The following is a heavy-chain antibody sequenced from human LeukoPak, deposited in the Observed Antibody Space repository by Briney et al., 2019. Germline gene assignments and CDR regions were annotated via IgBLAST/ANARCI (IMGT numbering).Heavy chain of an antibody. CDR2: IYYSGST. CDR1: GGSISSGVYY. CDR3: ARDREGYSNYPPYYYYYYMDV. V-gene: IGHV4-31*03. J-gene: IGHJ6*03. Sequence: PSQTLSLTCTVSGGSISSGVYYWSWIRQHPGKGLEWIGYIYYSGSTYYNPSLKSRVTISVDTSKNQFSLKLSSVTAADTAVYYCARDREGYSNYPPYYYYYYMDVWGKGTTVTVSS. D-gene: IGHD4-11*01.